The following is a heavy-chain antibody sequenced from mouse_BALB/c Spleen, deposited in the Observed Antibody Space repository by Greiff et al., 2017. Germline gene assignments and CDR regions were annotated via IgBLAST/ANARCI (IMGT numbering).Heavy chain of an antibody. V-gene: IGHV1-31*01. CDR2: IDPFNGGT. CDR3: ARRKGNYNAMDY. Sequence: VQLQQSGPELVKPGASVKISCKASGYSFTSYYMHWVKQSHGKSLEWIGYIDPFNGGTSYNQKFKGKATLTVDKSSSTAYMQLSSLTSEDSAVYYCARRKGNYNAMDYWGQGTSVTVSS. J-gene: IGHJ4*01. CDR1: GYSFTSYY. D-gene: IGHD2-1*01.